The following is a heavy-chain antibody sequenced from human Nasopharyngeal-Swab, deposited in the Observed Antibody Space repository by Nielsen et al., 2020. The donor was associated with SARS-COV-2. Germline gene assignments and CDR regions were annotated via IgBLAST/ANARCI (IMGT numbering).Heavy chain of an antibody. CDR2: IYYSGST. CDR1: GDSIRSYY. D-gene: IGHD2-15*01. Sequence: SETLSLTCTVSGDSIRSYYWSWIRQPPGKGLEWIGYIYYSGSTNYNPSLKSRVTISEDTSENQFSLRLSSVTAADTAVYYCARVSGYCSGDSCYGNFYYYGMDVWGQGTTVTVSS. V-gene: IGHV4-59*01. CDR3: ARVSGYCSGDSCYGNFYYYGMDV. J-gene: IGHJ6*02.